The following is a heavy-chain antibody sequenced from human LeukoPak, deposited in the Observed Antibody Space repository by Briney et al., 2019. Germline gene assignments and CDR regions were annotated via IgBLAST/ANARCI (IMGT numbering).Heavy chain of an antibody. D-gene: IGHD5-18*01. CDR2: ISGSGSTI. V-gene: IGHV3-48*03. J-gene: IGHJ4*02. CDR1: GFTFSSYE. CDR3: ARDVNSYASYFDY. Sequence: GGSLRLSCAASGFTFSSYEMNWVRQAPGKGLEWVSYISGSGSTIYYADSVKGRFTISRDNAKKSLYLQMNSLRAEDTAVYYCARDVNSYASYFDYWGQGILVTVSS.